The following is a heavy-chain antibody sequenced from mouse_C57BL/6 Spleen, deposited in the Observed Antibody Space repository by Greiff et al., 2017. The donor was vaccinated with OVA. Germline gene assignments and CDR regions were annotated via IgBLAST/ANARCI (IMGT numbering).Heavy chain of an antibody. D-gene: IGHD2-2*01. J-gene: IGHJ3*01. CDR2: ISSGGDYI. V-gene: IGHV5-9-1*02. CDR1: GFTFSSYA. CDR3: TSYGYDGAY. Sequence: LQQSGEGLVKPGGSLKLSCAASGFTFSSYAMSWVRQTPEKRLEWVAYISSGGDYIYYADTVKGRFTISRDNARNTLYLQMSSLKSEDTAMYYCTSYGYDGAYWGQGTLVTVSA.